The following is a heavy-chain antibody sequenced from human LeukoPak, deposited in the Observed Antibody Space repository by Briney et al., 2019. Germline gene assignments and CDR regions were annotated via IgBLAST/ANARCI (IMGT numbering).Heavy chain of an antibody. D-gene: IGHD5-12*01. CDR3: ARPVATISGDYYYYMDV. Sequence: ASVTVSCKASGYTFTSYGISWVRQAPGQGLEWMGWISAYNGNTNYAQKLQGRVTMTTDTSTSTAYMELRSLRSDDTAVYYCARPVATISGDYYYYMDVWGKGTTVTVSS. CDR2: ISAYNGNT. V-gene: IGHV1-18*01. CDR1: GYTFTSYG. J-gene: IGHJ6*03.